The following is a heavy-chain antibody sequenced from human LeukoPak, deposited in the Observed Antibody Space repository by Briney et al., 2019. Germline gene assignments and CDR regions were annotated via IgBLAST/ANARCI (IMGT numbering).Heavy chain of an antibody. CDR3: LRGGASTWA. Sequence: GALRLSCVASGFTLKNNWMHWVRQAPGKGPVSVSRINEDGGSRSYADSVKGRFTISRDDAKNTLYLQMNSLRAEDTALYYCLRGGASTWAWGQGTLVTVSS. CDR2: INEDGGSR. V-gene: IGHV3-74*01. D-gene: IGHD1-26*01. CDR1: GFTLKNNW. J-gene: IGHJ4*02.